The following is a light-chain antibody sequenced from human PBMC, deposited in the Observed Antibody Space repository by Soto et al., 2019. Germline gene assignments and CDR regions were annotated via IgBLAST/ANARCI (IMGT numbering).Light chain of an antibody. Sequence: IELTQSPSSLSASVGDRFTITFRASQGISSYLAWYQQKPGKAPKLLIYAASTLQSGVPSRFSGSGSGTDYTLTISSLQPEDFATYYCQQSYRTPTFGQGTRLE. V-gene: IGKV1-39*01. CDR1: QGISSY. CDR3: QQSYRTPT. CDR2: AAS. J-gene: IGKJ5*01.